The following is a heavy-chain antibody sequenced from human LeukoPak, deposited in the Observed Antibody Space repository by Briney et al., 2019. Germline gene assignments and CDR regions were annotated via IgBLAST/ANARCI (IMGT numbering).Heavy chain of an antibody. CDR1: GYTFTSYG. J-gene: IGHJ4*02. D-gene: IGHD3-3*01. CDR2: ISAYNGNT. CDR3: ARFSVTIFGVVIIDY. V-gene: IGHV1-18*01. Sequence: ASVKVSCRASGYTFTSYGISWVRQAPGQGLEWMGWISAYNGNTNYAQKLQGRVTMTTDTSTSTAYMELRSLRSDETAVYYCARFSVTIFGVVIIDYWGQGTLVTVSS.